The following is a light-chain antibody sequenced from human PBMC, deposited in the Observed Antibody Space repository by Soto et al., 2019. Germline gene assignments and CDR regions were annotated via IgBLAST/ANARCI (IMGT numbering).Light chain of an antibody. J-gene: IGKJ5*01. CDR2: DAS. V-gene: IGKV3-20*01. CDR3: QQYAYSPIT. Sequence: EVVLTQSPGTLSLSLGERATLSCRASQSIARSYLAWYQQKPGQAPRLLIYDASTRATGIPDRFSGSGSGNDFTLTISRLEPDDFAVFYCQQYAYSPITFGQGTRLEI. CDR1: QSIARSY.